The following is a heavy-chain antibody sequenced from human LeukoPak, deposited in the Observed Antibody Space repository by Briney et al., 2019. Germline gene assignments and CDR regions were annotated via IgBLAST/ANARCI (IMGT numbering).Heavy chain of an antibody. CDR1: GFTFSNYG. CDR3: AREVVPPWFMDV. J-gene: IGHJ6*02. Sequence: HPGGSLRLSCAASGFTFSNYGMHWVRQAPGKGLEWVAFIRYDGSYKYYADSVKGRFTISRDNSKNTLYLQMNSLRAEDTAVYYCAREVVPPWFMDVWGQGTTVTVSS. V-gene: IGHV3-30*02. CDR2: IRYDGSYK. D-gene: IGHD2-2*01.